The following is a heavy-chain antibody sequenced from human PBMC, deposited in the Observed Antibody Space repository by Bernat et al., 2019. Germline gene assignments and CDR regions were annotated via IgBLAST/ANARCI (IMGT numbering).Heavy chain of an antibody. V-gene: IGHV3-30*03. CDR3: ATEGRAFPPRGEPHCDY. Sequence: QVQLVESGGGVVQPGRSLRLSCAASGFTFSSYGMHWVRQAPGKGLEWVVVISYDGSNKYYADSVKGRFTISRDNSKNTLYLQMNSLRAEDTAVYYCATEGRAFPPRGEPHCDYGGQGTLVTVSS. CDR1: GFTFSSYG. CDR2: ISYDGSNK. J-gene: IGHJ4*02. D-gene: IGHD3-10*01.